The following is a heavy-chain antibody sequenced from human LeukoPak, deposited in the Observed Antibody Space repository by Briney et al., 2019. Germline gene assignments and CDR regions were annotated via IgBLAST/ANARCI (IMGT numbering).Heavy chain of an antibody. Sequence: GGSLRLSCAASGFIFSNYNMNWVRQAPGKGLEWVSSISSDSSDSYIYYADSVKGRFTISRDNAKNSLYLQMNSLRAEDTAVYYCARDGPPMQQKVLQYLEWLPYWGQGTLVTVSS. CDR2: ISSDSSDSYI. CDR3: ARDGPPMQQKVLQYLEWLPY. D-gene: IGHD3-3*01. V-gene: IGHV3-21*01. J-gene: IGHJ4*02. CDR1: GFIFSNYN.